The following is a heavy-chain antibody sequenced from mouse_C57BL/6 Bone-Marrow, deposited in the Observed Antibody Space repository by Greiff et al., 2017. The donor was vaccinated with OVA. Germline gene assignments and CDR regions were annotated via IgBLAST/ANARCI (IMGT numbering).Heavy chain of an antibody. D-gene: IGHD2-5*01. CDR1: GFTFSSYA. V-gene: IGHV5-9-1*02. J-gene: IGHJ3*01. Sequence: EVMLVESGDGLVKPGGSLKLSCAASGFTFSSYAMSWVRQTPEKRLEWVAYISSGGDYIYYADTVKGRFTISRDNDRNTLYLQMSRLKSEDTAMYYCTACYRNYGFAYWGQGTLVTVSA. CDR3: TACYRNYGFAY. CDR2: ISSGGDYI.